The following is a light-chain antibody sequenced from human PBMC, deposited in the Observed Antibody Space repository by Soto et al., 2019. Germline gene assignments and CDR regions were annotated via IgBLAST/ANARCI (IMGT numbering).Light chain of an antibody. CDR2: EAS. J-gene: IGKJ1*01. CDR3: QQYKSYLRT. Sequence: DIQMTQSPSSLSASVGDRVTITCRASQGIRHYLAWYQQKPGKVPKLLIYEASNLQSGVSSRFSGRGSGTEFTLTINSLQPEDFATYYCQQYKSYLRTFGQGTKVDIK. V-gene: IGKV1-27*01. CDR1: QGIRHY.